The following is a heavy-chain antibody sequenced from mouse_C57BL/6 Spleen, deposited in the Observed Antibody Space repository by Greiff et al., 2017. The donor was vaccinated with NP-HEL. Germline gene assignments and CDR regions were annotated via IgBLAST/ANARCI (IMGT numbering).Heavy chain of an antibody. CDR1: GYTFTSYW. D-gene: IGHD1-1*01. Sequence: QVQLQQSGAELVRPGSSVKLSCKASGYTFTSYWMHWVKQRPIQGLEWIGNIDPSDSDTHYNQKFKDKATVTVDKSSSTAYMQLSSLTSEDSAVYYCARDGNPYAMDYWGQGTSVTVSS. J-gene: IGHJ4*01. CDR3: ARDGNPYAMDY. CDR2: IDPSDSDT. V-gene: IGHV1-52*01.